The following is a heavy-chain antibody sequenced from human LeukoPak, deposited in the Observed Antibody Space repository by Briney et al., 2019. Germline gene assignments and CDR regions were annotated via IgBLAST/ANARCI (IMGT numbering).Heavy chain of an antibody. CDR1: GFTFSSYA. J-gene: IGHJ4*02. CDR3: AKGSGSGSYHPPFDY. D-gene: IGHD3-10*01. V-gene: IGHV3-23*01. Sequence: GGSLRLSCAASGFTFSSYAMSWVRQAPGKGLEWVSAISGSGGSTYYADSVKGRFTISRDNSKNTLYLQMNSLRAEDTTVYYCAKGSGSGSYHPPFDYWGQGTLVTVSS. CDR2: ISGSGGST.